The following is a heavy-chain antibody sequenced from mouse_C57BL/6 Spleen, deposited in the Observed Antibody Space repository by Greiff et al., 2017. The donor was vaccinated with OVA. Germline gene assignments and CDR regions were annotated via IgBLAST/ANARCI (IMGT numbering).Heavy chain of an antibody. CDR1: GFTFSDYY. V-gene: IGHV5-16*01. J-gene: IGHJ4*01. Sequence: EVLLVESEGGLVQPGSSLKLSCTASGFTFSDYYMAWVRQVPEKGLEWVANINYDSSSTYYLDSVRSRFIISRDNAKNILYLQMSSLKSEDTATYYCARDYAMDYWGQGTSVTVSA. CDR3: ARDYAMDY. CDR2: INYDSSST.